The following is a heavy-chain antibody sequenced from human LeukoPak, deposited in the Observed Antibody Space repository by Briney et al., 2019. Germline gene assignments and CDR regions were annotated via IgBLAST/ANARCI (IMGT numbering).Heavy chain of an antibody. CDR1: GGSISSYY. Sequence: KPSETLSLTCTVSGGSISSYYWSWLRQPPGKGLEGIGYIYYSGSTNYNPSLKSRVTITVDTSKNQFSLKLSSVTAADTAVYYCARHEGFYYYYGMDVWGQGTTVTVSS. CDR2: IYYSGST. V-gene: IGHV4-59*08. CDR3: ARHEGFYYYYGMDV. J-gene: IGHJ6*02.